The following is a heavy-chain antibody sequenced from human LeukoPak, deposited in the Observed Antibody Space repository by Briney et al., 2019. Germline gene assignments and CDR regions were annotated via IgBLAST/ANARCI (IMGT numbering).Heavy chain of an antibody. V-gene: IGHV1-24*01. Sequence: ASVKVSCKVSGYTLTELSMHWVRQAPGKGLEWMGGFDAEDGETIYAQKFQGRVTMTEDTSTDTDCMELSSLRSEDTAVYYCATASRKWLAHFDYWGQGTLVTVSS. D-gene: IGHD6-19*01. CDR3: ATASRKWLAHFDY. J-gene: IGHJ4*02. CDR1: GYTLTELS. CDR2: FDAEDGET.